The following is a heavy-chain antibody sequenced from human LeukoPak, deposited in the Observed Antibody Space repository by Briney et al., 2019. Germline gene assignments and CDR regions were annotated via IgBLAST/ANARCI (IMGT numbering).Heavy chain of an antibody. D-gene: IGHD3-22*01. J-gene: IGHJ6*03. CDR1: GGSISSYY. CDR2: IYYSGST. V-gene: IGHV4-59*12. Sequence: PSETLSLTCTVSGGSISSYYWSWIRQPPGKGLEWIGYIYYSGSTNYNPSLKSRVTISVDTSKNQFSLKLSSVTAADTAVYYCAREVVMDYYYYYYMDVWGKGTTVTVSS. CDR3: AREVVMDYYYYYYMDV.